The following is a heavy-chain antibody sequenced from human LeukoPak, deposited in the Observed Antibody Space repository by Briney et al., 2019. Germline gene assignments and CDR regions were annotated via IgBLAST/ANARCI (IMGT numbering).Heavy chain of an antibody. CDR2: TYYRSKWYN. CDR3: ARAYCSSASCYFVHFDY. J-gene: IGHJ4*02. Sequence: SQTLSLTCAISGDSVFSNSAAWNWIRQSPSRGLEWLGRTYYRSKWYNDSALSVKSRITIKADTSKNQFSLQLNSVTPEDTAVYYCARAYCSSASCYFVHFDYWGQGTLVTVSS. V-gene: IGHV6-1*01. D-gene: IGHD2-2*01. CDR1: GDSVFSNSAA.